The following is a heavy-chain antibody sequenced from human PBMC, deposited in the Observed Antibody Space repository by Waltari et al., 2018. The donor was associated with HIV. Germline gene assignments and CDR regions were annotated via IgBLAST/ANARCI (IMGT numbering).Heavy chain of an antibody. J-gene: IGHJ5*02. Sequence: QVQPVESHGGVVSSGGSLRPACTASGFTFRAYRMRWLGWVPQVPGKGLDWVAVLSYDGTKKYYGDSVKGRFTVSRDNSKNTLYLQMTSLTTDDTAMFYCARSASGNYYQDPADTWGQGTLVSVFS. CDR2: LSYDGTKK. CDR1: GFTFRAYR. CDR3: ARSASGNYYQDPADT. D-gene: IGHD3-10*01. V-gene: IGHV3-30*05.